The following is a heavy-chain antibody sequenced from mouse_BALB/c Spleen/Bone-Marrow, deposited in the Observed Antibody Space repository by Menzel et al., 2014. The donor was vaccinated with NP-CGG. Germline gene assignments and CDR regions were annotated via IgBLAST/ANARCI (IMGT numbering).Heavy chain of an antibody. CDR1: GYTFTDYN. Sequence: EVKLQEPGPELVKPGASVKISCKASGYTFTDYNMHWVKQSHGKSLEWIGYIYPYNGGTGYNQKFKSKATLTVDNSSSTAYMELRSLTSEDSAVYYCARFRYDWHFDVWGAGTTVTVSS. CDR2: IYPYNGGT. J-gene: IGHJ1*01. D-gene: IGHD2-14*01. CDR3: ARFRYDWHFDV. V-gene: IGHV1S29*02.